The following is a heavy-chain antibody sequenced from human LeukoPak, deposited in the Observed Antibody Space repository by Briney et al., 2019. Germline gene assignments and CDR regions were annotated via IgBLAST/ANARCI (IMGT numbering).Heavy chain of an antibody. CDR2: IYHSGST. CDR3: ARGSVLLSMDV. V-gene: IGHV4-59*01. J-gene: IGHJ6*03. D-gene: IGHD3-10*01. Sequence: SETLSLTCTVSGGFIGSFYWSWIRHPPGKRLEGIGYIYHSGSTNYNPSLKSRVTISVDTSKNQFSLKLSSVTAADTAVYYCARGSVLLSMDVWGKGTTVTISS. CDR1: GGFIGSFY.